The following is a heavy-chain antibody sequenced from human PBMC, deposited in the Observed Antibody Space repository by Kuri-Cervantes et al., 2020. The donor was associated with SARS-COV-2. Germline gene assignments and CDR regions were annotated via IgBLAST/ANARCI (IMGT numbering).Heavy chain of an antibody. V-gene: IGHV1-46*01. Sequence: ASVKVSCKASGYTFTGYYMHWVRQAPGQGLEWMGIINPSGGSTSYAQKFRGRVTMTRDTSTSTVYMELSSLRSEDTAIYHCARDTGDWTPDGFDIWGQGTMVTVSS. CDR3: ARDTGDWTPDGFDI. J-gene: IGHJ3*02. CDR1: GYTFTGYY. D-gene: IGHD2-21*02. CDR2: INPSGGST.